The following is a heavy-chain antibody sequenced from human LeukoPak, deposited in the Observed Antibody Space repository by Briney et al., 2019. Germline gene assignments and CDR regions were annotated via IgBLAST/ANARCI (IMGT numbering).Heavy chain of an antibody. Sequence: PGGSLRLSCAVSGFTLSSYWMYWFRQAPGEGLVCVSRINSDGRTTNYADSVKGRFTISRDNAKNTLYLQMNSLRAEDTAVYYCARSPTVTTTWGQGTLVTVSS. CDR1: GFTLSSYW. D-gene: IGHD4-17*01. V-gene: IGHV3-74*01. J-gene: IGHJ5*02. CDR3: ARSPTVTTT. CDR2: INSDGRTT.